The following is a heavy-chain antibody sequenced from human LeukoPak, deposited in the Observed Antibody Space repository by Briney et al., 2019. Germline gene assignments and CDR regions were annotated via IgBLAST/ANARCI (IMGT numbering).Heavy chain of an antibody. V-gene: IGHV1-18*01. CDR2: INSYNGNT. J-gene: IGHJ4*02. CDR1: GYTFTGNG. CDR3: ARAGFCSGAACYAEGIDY. D-gene: IGHD2-2*01. Sequence: ASVKVSCKASGYTFTGNGITWVRQAPGQGLEWMGWINSYNGNTVYAQMFEGRVTLITDTSTTTAYMELTNLGSDDTAIYYCARAGFCSGAACYAEGIDYWGQGTLVTVSS.